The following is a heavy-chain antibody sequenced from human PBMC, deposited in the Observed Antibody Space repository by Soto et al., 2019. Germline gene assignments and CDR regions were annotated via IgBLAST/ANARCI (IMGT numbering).Heavy chain of an antibody. J-gene: IGHJ4*02. CDR1: GFTFSTYA. CDR2: ILPDETG. CDR3: AKDRLTTSGQRFYFDY. V-gene: IGHV3-23*01. Sequence: PGGSLRLSCATSGFTFSTYAMTWVRQVPGRGLQWVSTILPDETGFYTVSVKGRFTISRDNYRGIVYLQMNDLWVEDAAIYYCAKDRLTTSGQRFYFDYWGQGSLVTVSS.